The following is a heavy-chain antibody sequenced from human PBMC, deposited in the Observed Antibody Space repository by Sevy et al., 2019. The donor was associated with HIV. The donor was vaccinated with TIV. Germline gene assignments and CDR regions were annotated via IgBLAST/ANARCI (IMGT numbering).Heavy chain of an antibody. V-gene: IGHV4-61*09. CDR3: ARHRRNDYNGPAHYLDV. Sequence: SETLSLTCSVSGGSISSGFYSWTWIRQPAGEGLEWIGLPAGKGLEWFGHLYTSGSTNYNSSLKSRVTISVDTSKNQFSLKLNSVTAADTAVYYCARHRRNDYNGPAHYLDVWGKGTTVTVSS. J-gene: IGHJ6*04. D-gene: IGHD4-4*01. CDR1: GGSISSGFYS. CDR2: LYTSGST.